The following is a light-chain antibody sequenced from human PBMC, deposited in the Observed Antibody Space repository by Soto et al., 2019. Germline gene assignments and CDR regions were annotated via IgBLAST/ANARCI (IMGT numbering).Light chain of an antibody. Sequence: QSALTQPPSASGSPGQSVTISCTGTSSDVGGYNYVSWYQQHPGKVPKIMIYEVTKRPSGVPDRFSGSKSGNTASLTVSGLQAEDEADYYCCSFAGNNILYVFGTGTKVTVL. V-gene: IGLV2-8*01. CDR2: EVT. CDR3: CSFAGNNILYV. J-gene: IGLJ1*01. CDR1: SSDVGGYNY.